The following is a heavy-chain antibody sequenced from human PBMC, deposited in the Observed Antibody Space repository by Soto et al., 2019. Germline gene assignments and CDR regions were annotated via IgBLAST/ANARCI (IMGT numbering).Heavy chain of an antibody. V-gene: IGHV4-59*08. J-gene: IGHJ4*02. Sequence: QVRLQESGTGLVKPSETLSLRCSVSGASLSPNYWSWIRQPPGKGLEWIGYIYYAGTTTYNPSLRSRLTISLNTSKNEVSLELTSVTAADTAVYYCARLGAFYQALDSWGQGTLVTVSS. CDR3: ARLGAFYQALDS. D-gene: IGHD2-2*01. CDR1: GASLSPNY. CDR2: IYYAGTT.